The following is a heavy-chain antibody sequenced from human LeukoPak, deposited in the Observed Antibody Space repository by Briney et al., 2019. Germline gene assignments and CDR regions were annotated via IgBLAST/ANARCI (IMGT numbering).Heavy chain of an antibody. V-gene: IGHV3-74*01. CDR1: GFSFSGHW. CDR3: ARGPNSNRSGLDF. D-gene: IGHD1-14*01. J-gene: IGHJ4*02. Sequence: PGGSLRLSCTAFGFSFSGHWMHWARQLPGKGLVWVSRISPTGSTTSYADSVKGRFTVSRDNAKNTLYLQVNNLRAEDTAVYYCARGPNSNRSGLDFWGQGTLLTVTS. CDR2: ISPTGSTT.